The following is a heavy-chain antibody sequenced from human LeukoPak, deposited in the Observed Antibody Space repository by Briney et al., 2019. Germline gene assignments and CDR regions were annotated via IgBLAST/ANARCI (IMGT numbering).Heavy chain of an antibody. CDR2: IYYSGST. D-gene: IGHD2-8*01. J-gene: IGHJ6*03. CDR3: ARDRRPIVYAVYYYYYYIDV. Sequence: SETLSLTCTVSGGSISSGSYYWSWIRQPPGKGLEWIGSIYYSGSTYYNPSLKSRVTISVDTPKNQFSLKLSSVTAADTAVYYCARDRRPIVYAVYYYYYYIDVWGKGTTVTVSS. V-gene: IGHV4-39*07. CDR1: GGSISSGSYY.